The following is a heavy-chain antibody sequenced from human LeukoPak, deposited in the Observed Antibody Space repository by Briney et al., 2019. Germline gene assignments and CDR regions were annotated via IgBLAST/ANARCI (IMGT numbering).Heavy chain of an antibody. CDR1: GFTFNTYW. CDR3: AREYSSSWYFDY. Sequence: GGSLRLSCAASGFTFNTYWMSWVRQAPGKGLEWVSSISSSSSYIYYADSVKGRFTISRDNAKNSLYLQMNSLRAEDTAVYYCAREYSSSWYFDYWGQGTLVTVSS. J-gene: IGHJ4*02. V-gene: IGHV3-21*01. CDR2: ISSSSSYI. D-gene: IGHD6-13*01.